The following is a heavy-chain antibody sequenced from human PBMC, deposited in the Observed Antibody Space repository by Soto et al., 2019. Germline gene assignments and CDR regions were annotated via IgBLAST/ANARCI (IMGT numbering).Heavy chain of an antibody. V-gene: IGHV3-30*18. Sequence: GGSLRLSCAASGFTFSRYGMHGVRQAPGKGLEWVAVISYDGSNKYYADSVKGRFTISRDNSKNTLYLQMNSLRAEDTAVYYCAKAADVTVVVAATPLDYWGQGTLVTVSS. J-gene: IGHJ4*02. CDR3: AKAADVTVVVAATPLDY. CDR2: ISYDGSNK. CDR1: GFTFSRYG. D-gene: IGHD2-15*01.